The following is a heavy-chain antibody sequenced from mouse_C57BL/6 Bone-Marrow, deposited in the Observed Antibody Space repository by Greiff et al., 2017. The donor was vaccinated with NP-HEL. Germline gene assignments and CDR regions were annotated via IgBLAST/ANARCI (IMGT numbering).Heavy chain of an antibody. V-gene: IGHV1-81*01. Sequence: VQLVESGAELARPGASVKLSCKASGYTFTSYGISWVKQRTGQGLEWIGEIYPRSGNTYYNEKFKGKATLTADKSSSTAYMELRSLTSEDSAVYFCASIYYYGSSYSAWFAYWGQGTLVTVSA. CDR2: IYPRSGNT. CDR3: ASIYYYGSSYSAWFAY. CDR1: GYTFTSYG. D-gene: IGHD1-1*01. J-gene: IGHJ3*01.